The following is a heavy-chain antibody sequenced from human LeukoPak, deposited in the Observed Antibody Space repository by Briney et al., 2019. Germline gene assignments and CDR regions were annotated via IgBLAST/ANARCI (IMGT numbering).Heavy chain of an antibody. J-gene: IGHJ6*02. D-gene: IGHD2-2*01. CDR2: IYYSGST. Sequence: PSETLSLTCTVSGGSISSYYWSWIRQPPGKGLEWIGYIYYSGSTNYNPSLKSRVTISVDTSKNQFSLKLSSVTAADTAVYYCARARCSSTSCYPLYYYYGMDVWGQGTTVTVSS. CDR1: GGSISSYY. CDR3: ARARCSSTSCYPLYYYYGMDV. V-gene: IGHV4-59*01.